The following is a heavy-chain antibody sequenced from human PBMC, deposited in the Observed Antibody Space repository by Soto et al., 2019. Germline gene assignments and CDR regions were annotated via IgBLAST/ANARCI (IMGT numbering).Heavy chain of an antibody. CDR2: VSSGGGT. V-gene: IGHV3-23*01. J-gene: IGHJ4*02. Sequence: EVELLESGGGLVQPEGSLRLSCAASGFTFSTYAMGWVRQAPGKGLEWVSVVSSGGGTHYANSVKGRFTVSRDQSKNTLSLQMNILRADDTAVYYCAKRRGAGGHFDYWGQGALVTVSS. CDR3: AKRRGAGGHFDY. D-gene: IGHD2-15*01. CDR1: GFTFSTYA.